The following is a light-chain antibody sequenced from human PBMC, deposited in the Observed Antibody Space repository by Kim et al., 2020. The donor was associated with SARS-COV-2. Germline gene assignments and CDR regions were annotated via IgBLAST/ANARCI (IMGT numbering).Light chain of an antibody. V-gene: IGLV3-19*01. J-gene: IGLJ2*01. CDR2: GKN. CDR3: NSRDSSGNGVL. CDR1: TLRNYY. Sequence: SSELTQDPAVSVALGQTVRITCQGDTLRNYYASWYQQKPGQAPVLVIYGKNKRPSGIPDRFSGSSSGNTVSLTLTGAQAEDEADYSCNSRDSSGNGVLFGGGTQLTVL.